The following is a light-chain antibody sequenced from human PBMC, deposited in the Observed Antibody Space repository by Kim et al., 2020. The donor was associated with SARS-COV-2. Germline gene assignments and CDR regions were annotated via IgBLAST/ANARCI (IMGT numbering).Light chain of an antibody. CDR1: SSNIGSNT. CDR2: VNN. CDR3: AAWDDSLNGSV. J-gene: IGLJ3*02. V-gene: IGLV1-44*01. Sequence: QSVLTQPPSVSEAPGQRVTISCSGSSSNIGSNTVNWYQQLPGTAPKLLIYVNNQRPSGVPDRFSGSKSGTSASLAISGLQSEDEAGYYCAAWDDSLNGSVFGGGTQLTVL.